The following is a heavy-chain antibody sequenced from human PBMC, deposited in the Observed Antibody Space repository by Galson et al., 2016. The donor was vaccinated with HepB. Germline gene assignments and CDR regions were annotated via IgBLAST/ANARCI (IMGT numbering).Heavy chain of an antibody. Sequence: SLRLSCAASGFTLSDYAMYWVRQAPGKGLEWVAFISYDGNNKFHGDSVKGRFTISRDTSKNTRYLQMNSLRIEDTAVYYCAKKGVGVAGVFEYWGQGTLVIVSS. CDR2: ISYDGNNK. D-gene: IGHD3-10*01. CDR1: GFTLSDYA. V-gene: IGHV3-30-3*02. J-gene: IGHJ4*02. CDR3: AKKGVGVAGVFEY.